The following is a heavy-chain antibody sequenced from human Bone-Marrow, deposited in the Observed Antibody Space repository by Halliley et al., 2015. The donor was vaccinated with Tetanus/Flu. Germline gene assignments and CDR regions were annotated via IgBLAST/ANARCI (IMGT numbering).Heavy chain of an antibody. Sequence: GLGWLGGFFYGGKNTFSNPSLESRVSISADTSRNPFSLRLTSVTAADTAVYYCAQQGYKFGRDHWGQGTLVIVSS. D-gene: IGHD5-18*01. CDR2: FFYGGKNT. J-gene: IGHJ4*02. CDR3: AQQGYKFGRDH. V-gene: IGHV4-39*02.